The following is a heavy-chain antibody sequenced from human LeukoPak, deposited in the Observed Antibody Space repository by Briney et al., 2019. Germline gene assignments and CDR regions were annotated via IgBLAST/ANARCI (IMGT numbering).Heavy chain of an antibody. CDR1: GGSFSGYY. V-gene: IGHV4-34*01. Sequence: SETLSLTCAVYGGSFSGYYWSWIRQPPGKGLEWIGEINHSGSTNYNPSLKSRVTISVDTSKNQLSLKLSSVTAADTAVYYCARSPTPGAFDIWGQGTMVTVSS. J-gene: IGHJ3*02. CDR2: INHSGST. CDR3: ARSPTPGAFDI. D-gene: IGHD1-14*01.